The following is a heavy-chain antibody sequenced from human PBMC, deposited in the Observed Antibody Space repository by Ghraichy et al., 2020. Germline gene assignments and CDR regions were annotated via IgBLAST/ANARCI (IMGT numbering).Heavy chain of an antibody. V-gene: IGHV3-48*02. CDR2: ISSSSNTI. J-gene: IGHJ4*02. CDR1: GFTFSSYV. Sequence: GGSLRLSCAASGFTFSSYVMNWVRQAPGKGLEWVSYISSSSNTIYYSDSVKGRFTISRDNAKNSLFLQMNSLRDEDTAFYYCARVTSRGAFFDYWGQGTLVTVSS. D-gene: IGHD3-16*01. CDR3: ARVTSRGAFFDY.